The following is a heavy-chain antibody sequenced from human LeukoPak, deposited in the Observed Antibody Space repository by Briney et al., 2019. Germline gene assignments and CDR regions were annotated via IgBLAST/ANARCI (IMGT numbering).Heavy chain of an antibody. CDR1: GFTFSSYA. D-gene: IGHD2-2*01. CDR3: AREAGTVVPAAHFDY. V-gene: IGHV3-30*04. CDR2: ISYDGSNK. J-gene: IGHJ4*02. Sequence: GRSLRLSCAASGFTFSSYAMHWVRQAPGKGLEWVAVISYDGSNKYYADSVKGRFTISRDNSKNTLYLQMNSLRAEDTAVYYCAREAGTVVPAAHFDYWGQGTLVNVSS.